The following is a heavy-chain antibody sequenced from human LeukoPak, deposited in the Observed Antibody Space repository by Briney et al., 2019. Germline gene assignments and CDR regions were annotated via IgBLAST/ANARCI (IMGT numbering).Heavy chain of an antibody. CDR1: GFSFSNCS. CDR2: ISRSSSYI. CDR3: ARGYYGDPSQVYYFDY. V-gene: IGHV3-21*01. D-gene: IGHD4-17*01. J-gene: IGHJ4*02. Sequence: GGSLRLSCEASGFSFSNCSMNWVRQAPGKGLEWVSSISRSSSYIYYADSVKGRLTISRDNAKDSLYLQMNTLRAEDTAVYYCARGYYGDPSQVYYFDYWGQGTLVTVSS.